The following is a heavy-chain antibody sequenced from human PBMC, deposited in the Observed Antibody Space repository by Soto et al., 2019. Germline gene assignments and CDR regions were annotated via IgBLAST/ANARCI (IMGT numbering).Heavy chain of an antibody. V-gene: IGHV4-31*03. CDR1: GGSISNAQYY. Sequence: QVHLQESGPGLVKPSQTLSLTCTVSGGSISNAQYYWAWIRQHPGKGLEWIGYIYYSGNTYYSPSLKCRVSISIDTSKNLFSLKVNSVTAADTAVYYCAKTYGPFGWLDPWGQGTRVTVSS. J-gene: IGHJ5*02. CDR2: IYYSGNT. D-gene: IGHD3-10*01. CDR3: AKTYGPFGWLDP.